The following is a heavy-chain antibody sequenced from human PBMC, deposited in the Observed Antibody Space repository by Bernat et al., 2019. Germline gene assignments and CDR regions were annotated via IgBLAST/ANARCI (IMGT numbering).Heavy chain of an antibody. J-gene: IGHJ4*02. CDR3: AGDLDPAQLYSIPHFDF. Sequence: QVQLVESGAEVKKPGASVKIPCKASGYTFTHGISWVRQAPGQGLEWMGWISPYNRNTNYAQNLQGRVTMTTDTTTSTAYMELRSLRSDDTAVYYCAGDLDPAQLYSIPHFDFWGQGTLVTVSS. D-gene: IGHD2-21*01. CDR2: ISPYNRNT. CDR1: GYTFTHG. V-gene: IGHV1-18*01.